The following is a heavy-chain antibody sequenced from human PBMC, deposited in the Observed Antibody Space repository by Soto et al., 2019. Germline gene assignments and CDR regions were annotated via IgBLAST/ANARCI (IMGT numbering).Heavy chain of an antibody. CDR3: ARGQVDKNDDFRSGYYKGHYFDY. Sequence: LRLSCAASGFTFSDYYMSWIRQAPGTGLEWVSYISSSGSTIYYADSVKGRLTISRDNAKNSLYLQMNSLRAEATAVYYCARGQVDKNDDFRSGYYKGHYFDYWGQGTLVTVSS. CDR2: ISSSGSTI. CDR1: GFTFSDYY. J-gene: IGHJ4*02. V-gene: IGHV3-11*01. D-gene: IGHD3-3*01.